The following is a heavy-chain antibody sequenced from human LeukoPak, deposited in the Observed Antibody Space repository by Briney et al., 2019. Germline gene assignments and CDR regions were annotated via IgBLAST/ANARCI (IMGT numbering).Heavy chain of an antibody. Sequence: SETLSLTCTVSGGSISSYYWSWIRQPPGKGLEWIGYIYYSGSTNYNPSLKSRVTISVDTSKNQFSLKLSSVTAADTAVYYCAGAITMVRGVIDYWGQGTLVTVSS. V-gene: IGHV4-59*01. CDR3: AGAITMVRGVIDY. D-gene: IGHD3-10*01. CDR1: GGSISSYY. CDR2: IYYSGST. J-gene: IGHJ4*02.